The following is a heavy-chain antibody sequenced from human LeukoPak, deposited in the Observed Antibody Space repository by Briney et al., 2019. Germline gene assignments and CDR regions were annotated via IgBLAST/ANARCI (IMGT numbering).Heavy chain of an antibody. CDR1: GFTFSSYW. V-gene: IGHV3-7*01. D-gene: IGHD3-3*01. CDR3: AKVTRTDYDFWSGYYGGYFDY. J-gene: IGHJ4*02. Sequence: GGSLRLSCAASGFTFSSYWMSWVRQAPGKGLEWVANIKQDGSEKYYVDSVKGRFTISRDNAKNSLYLQMNSLRAEDTAVYYCAKVTRTDYDFWSGYYGGYFDYWGQGTLVTVSS. CDR2: IKQDGSEK.